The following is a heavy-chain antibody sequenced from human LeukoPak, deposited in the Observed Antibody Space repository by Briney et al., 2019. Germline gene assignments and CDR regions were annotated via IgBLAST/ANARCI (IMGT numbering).Heavy chain of an antibody. D-gene: IGHD1-26*01. CDR1: GGSFSGYY. CDR3: ARGREVGARGRFDY. V-gene: IGHV4-34*01. CDR2: INHSGST. J-gene: IGHJ4*02. Sequence: TSETLSLTCAVDGGSFSGYYWSWIRQPPGKGLEWIGEINHSGSTNYNPSLKSRVTISVDTSKNQFSLKLSSVTAADTAVYYCARGREVGARGRFDYWGQGTLVTVSS.